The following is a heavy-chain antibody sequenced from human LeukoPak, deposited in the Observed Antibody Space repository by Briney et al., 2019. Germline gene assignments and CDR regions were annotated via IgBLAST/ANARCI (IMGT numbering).Heavy chain of an antibody. J-gene: IGHJ3*02. CDR2: INSDGSST. D-gene: IGHD2-21*01. CDR1: GFTFSSYW. V-gene: IGHV3-74*01. Sequence: GGSLRLSCAASGFTFSSYWMHWVRQAPGKGLVWVSRINSDGSSTSYADSVKGRFTISRDNAKNTLYLQMNSLRAEDTAVYYCARVQLGWLDAFDIWGQGTMVTVSS. CDR3: ARVQLGWLDAFDI.